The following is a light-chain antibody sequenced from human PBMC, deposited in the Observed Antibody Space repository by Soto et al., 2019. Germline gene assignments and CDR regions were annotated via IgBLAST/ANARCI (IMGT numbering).Light chain of an antibody. CDR3: QQHNQWPIT. J-gene: IGKJ5*01. Sequence: ELVMTQSPATLSVSPGETASLSCRASQSAGKFLAWYQQKPGQAPRLLIYYISTRATGIPARFSGSGSGTEFTLTINSLQSEDSAVYYCQQHNQWPITFGQGTRLEIK. CDR1: QSAGKF. V-gene: IGKV3D-15*01. CDR2: YIS.